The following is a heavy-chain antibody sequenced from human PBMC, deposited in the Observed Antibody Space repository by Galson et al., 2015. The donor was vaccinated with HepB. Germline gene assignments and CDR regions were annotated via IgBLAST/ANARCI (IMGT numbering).Heavy chain of an antibody. CDR2: ISSDSKYI. V-gene: IGHV3-21*01. CDR3: ARKNRIPVTGSGGNFEY. J-gene: IGHJ4*02. CDR1: GFTFSTYS. D-gene: IGHD6-19*01. Sequence: SLRLSCATSGFTFSTYSMYWVRQAPGEGLEWVSAISSDSKYIYYADSVKGRFTISRDNTKKSLYLQMNSLRAEDTALYYCARKNRIPVTGSGGNFEYWGQGTLVTVSS.